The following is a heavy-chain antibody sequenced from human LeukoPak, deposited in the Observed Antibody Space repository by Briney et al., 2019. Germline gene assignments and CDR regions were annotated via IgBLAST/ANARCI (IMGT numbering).Heavy chain of an antibody. CDR3: ARGPMVRGAMDV. CDR2: IYHSGST. Sequence: SETLSLTCTVSGYSISSGYYWGWIRQPPGKGLEWIGSIYHSGSTYYNPSPKSRVTISVDTSKNQFSLKLSSVTAADTAVYYCARGPMVRGAMDVWGKGTTVTVSS. V-gene: IGHV4-38-2*02. J-gene: IGHJ6*03. D-gene: IGHD3-10*01. CDR1: GYSISSGYY.